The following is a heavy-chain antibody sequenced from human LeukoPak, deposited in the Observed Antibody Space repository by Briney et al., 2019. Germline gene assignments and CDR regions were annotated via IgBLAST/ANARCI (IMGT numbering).Heavy chain of an antibody. Sequence: GGSLRLSCAASGFTFSSYAMSWVRQAPGKGLEWVSAISGSGDTTYYADSVKGRFTISRDNSKNTLYLQMNSLRAEDTAVYYCAKAGPKCGGDCYSDYWGRGTLVTVSS. CDR2: ISGSGDTT. D-gene: IGHD2-21*02. V-gene: IGHV3-23*01. CDR1: GFTFSSYA. CDR3: AKAGPKCGGDCYSDY. J-gene: IGHJ4*02.